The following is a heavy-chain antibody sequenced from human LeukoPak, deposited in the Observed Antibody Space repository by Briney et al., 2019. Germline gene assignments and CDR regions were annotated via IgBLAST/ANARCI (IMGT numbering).Heavy chain of an antibody. D-gene: IGHD1-26*01. J-gene: IGHJ6*02. CDR3: ATARGSYYYYYYSMDV. CDR1: GYTLTELS. Sequence: ASVKVSCKVSGYTLTELSMHWVRQAPGKGLEWMGGFDPEDGETIYAQKFQGRVTMTEDTSTDTAYMELSSLRSEDTAVYYCATARGSYYYYYYSMDVWGQGTTVTVSS. V-gene: IGHV1-24*01. CDR2: FDPEDGET.